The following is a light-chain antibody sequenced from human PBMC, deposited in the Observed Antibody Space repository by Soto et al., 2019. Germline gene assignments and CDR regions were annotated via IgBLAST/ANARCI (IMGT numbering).Light chain of an antibody. CDR1: QSISSY. CDR3: QQSYSTLV. J-gene: IGKJ3*01. V-gene: IGKV1-39*01. Sequence: DIQITQSPSTLSASVGDRVTITCRESQSISSYLNWYQQKPGKAPKLLIYAASSLQSGVPSRSSGSGSGTDFTLTISSLQPEDFATYYCQQSYSTLVFGPGTKVDIK. CDR2: AAS.